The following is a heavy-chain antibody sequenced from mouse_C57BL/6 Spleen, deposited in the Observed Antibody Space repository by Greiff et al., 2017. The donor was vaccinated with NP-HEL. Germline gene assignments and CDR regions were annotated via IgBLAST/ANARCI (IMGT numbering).Heavy chain of an antibody. Sequence: VQLQQSGAELVRPGSSVKLSCKASGYTFTSYWMHWVKQRPIQGLEWIGNIDPSDSETHYNQKFKDKATLTVDKSSSTAYMQLSSLTSEDSAVYYCAREYGNSYFDYWGQGTTLTVSS. V-gene: IGHV1-52*01. CDR2: IDPSDSET. CDR1: GYTFTSYW. J-gene: IGHJ2*01. CDR3: AREYGNSYFDY. D-gene: IGHD1-1*01.